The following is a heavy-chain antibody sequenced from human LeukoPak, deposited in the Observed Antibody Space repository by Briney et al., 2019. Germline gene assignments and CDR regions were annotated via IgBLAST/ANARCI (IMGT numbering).Heavy chain of an antibody. CDR3: ARGGTIYCSGDSCYPGDY. CDR1: GFTFSDYW. CDR2: INADEDRA. V-gene: IGHV3-74*01. J-gene: IGHJ4*02. D-gene: IGHD2-15*01. Sequence: GGSLRLSCAASGFTFSDYWMHWVRQAPGKGLVWVSHINADEDRAAYADSVKGRFTISRDNARNTLYLQMNSLRAEDTAVYYCARGGTIYCSGDSCYPGDYWGQGTLVTVSS.